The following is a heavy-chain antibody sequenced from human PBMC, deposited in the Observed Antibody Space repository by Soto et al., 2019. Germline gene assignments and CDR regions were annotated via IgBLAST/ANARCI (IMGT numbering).Heavy chain of an antibody. D-gene: IGHD6-19*01. CDR3: ARQDPLAVAGSWFDP. CDR2: IYPGDSDT. Sequence: GESLKISCKGSGYSFTSYWIGWVRQMPGKGLEWMGIIYPGDSDTRYSPSFQGQVTISADKSISTAYLQWSSLKASDTAMYYCARQDPLAVAGSWFDPWGQGTLVTVSS. J-gene: IGHJ5*02. V-gene: IGHV5-51*01. CDR1: GYSFTSYW.